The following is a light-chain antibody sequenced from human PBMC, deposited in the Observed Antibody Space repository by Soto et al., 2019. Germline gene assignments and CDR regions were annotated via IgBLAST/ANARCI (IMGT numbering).Light chain of an antibody. Sequence: QSVLTQTPSVSGTPGQRVNISCSGSSSNIGRNYVYWYHQFPGMAPKLLIYRDNERPSGVSDRFSGSKSGTSASLAISGRRSGDEADYHCATWDDSLGGPVFGGGTQLTVL. CDR2: RDN. CDR3: ATWDDSLGGPV. V-gene: IGLV1-47*01. J-gene: IGLJ2*01. CDR1: SSNIGRNY.